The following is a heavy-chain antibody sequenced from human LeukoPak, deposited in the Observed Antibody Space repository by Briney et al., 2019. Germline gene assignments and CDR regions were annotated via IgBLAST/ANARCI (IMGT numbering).Heavy chain of an antibody. J-gene: IGHJ4*02. D-gene: IGHD3-16*01. V-gene: IGHV4-61*02. CDR1: GGSLSSGSYY. CDR2: IYTSGST. Sequence: SQTLSLTCTVSGGSLSSGSYYWSWIRQPAGKGLEWIGRIYTSGSTNYNPSLKSRVTISVDTSKNQFSLKLSSVTAADTAVYYCASANWGSSFDYWGQGTLVTVSS. CDR3: ASANWGSSFDY.